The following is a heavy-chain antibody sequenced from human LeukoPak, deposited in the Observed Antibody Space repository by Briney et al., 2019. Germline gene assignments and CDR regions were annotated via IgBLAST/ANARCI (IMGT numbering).Heavy chain of an antibody. CDR2: ISWNSGSI. J-gene: IGHJ4*02. Sequence: GGSLRLSCAAPGFTFDDYAMHWVRHAPGKGLEWVSGISWNSGSIGYADSVKGRFTISRDNAKNSLYLQMNSLRAEDTALYYCAKVGGDYSSSWYGTFDYWGQGTLVTVSS. V-gene: IGHV3-9*01. CDR3: AKVGGDYSSSWYGTFDY. CDR1: GFTFDDYA. D-gene: IGHD6-13*01.